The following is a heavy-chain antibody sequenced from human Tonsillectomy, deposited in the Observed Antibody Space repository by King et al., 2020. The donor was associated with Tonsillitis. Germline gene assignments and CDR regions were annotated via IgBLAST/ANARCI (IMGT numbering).Heavy chain of an antibody. CDR3: ARRPKPNSGRFYYYYGMDV. V-gene: IGHV3-30-3*01. Sequence: VQLVESGGGVVQPGRSLRLSCAASGFTFSSYAMHWVRQAPGKGLEWVAVISYDGSNKYYADSVKGRFTISRDNSKNTLYLQMNSLRAEDTAGYYCARRPKPNSGRFYYYYGMDVWGQGTTVTVSS. CDR2: ISYDGSNK. CDR1: GFTFSSYA. J-gene: IGHJ6*02. D-gene: IGHD3-10*01.